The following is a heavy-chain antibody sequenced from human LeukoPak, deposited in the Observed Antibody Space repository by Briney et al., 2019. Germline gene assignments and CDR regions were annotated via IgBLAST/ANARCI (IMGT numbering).Heavy chain of an antibody. CDR1: GFSFSSYA. CDR2: ISGSGGST. D-gene: IGHD4-23*01. J-gene: IGHJ4*02. V-gene: IGHV3-23*01. CDR3: AKRSGGNSGAYYFDY. Sequence: GGSLRLSCATSGFSFSSYAMSWVRQAPGKGLEWVSAISGSGGSTCYADSVKGRFTISRDNSKNTLYLQMNSLRAEDTAVYYCAKRSGGNSGAYYFDYWGQETLVTVSS.